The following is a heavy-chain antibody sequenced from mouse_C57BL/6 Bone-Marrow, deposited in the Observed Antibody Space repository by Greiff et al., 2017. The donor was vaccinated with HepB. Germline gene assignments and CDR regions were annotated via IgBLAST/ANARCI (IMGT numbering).Heavy chain of an antibody. V-gene: IGHV1-39*01. J-gene: IGHJ1*03. CDR3: AQYGNYVRWYFDV. CDR1: GYSFTDYN. Sequence: EVQLQQSGPELVKPGASVKISCKASGYSFTDYNMNWVKQSNGKGLEWIGVINPNYGTTSYNQKFKGKATLTVDQSSSTAYMQLNSLTSEDSAVYYCAQYGNYVRWYFDVWGTGTTVTVSS. CDR2: INPNYGTT. D-gene: IGHD2-10*02.